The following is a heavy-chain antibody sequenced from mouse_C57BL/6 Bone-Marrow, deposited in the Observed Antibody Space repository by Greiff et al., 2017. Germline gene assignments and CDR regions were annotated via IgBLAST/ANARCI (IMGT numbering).Heavy chain of an antibody. CDR2: IWSDGST. V-gene: IGHV2-6-1*01. Sequence: VQLQQSGPGLVAPSQSLSITCTVSGFSLTSYGVHWVRQPPGKGLEWLVVIWSDGSTTYTSALKSRLSLSKDNSKSQVFLKMNSLQTDDTAMYYCARHRGYYGSSSNWYFDVWGTGTTVTFAS. CDR1: GFSLTSYG. D-gene: IGHD1-1*01. J-gene: IGHJ1*03. CDR3: ARHRGYYGSSSNWYFDV.